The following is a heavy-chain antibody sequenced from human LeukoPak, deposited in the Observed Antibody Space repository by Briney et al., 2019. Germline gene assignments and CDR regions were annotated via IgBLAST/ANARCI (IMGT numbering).Heavy chain of an antibody. V-gene: IGHV3-30-3*01. CDR1: GFTFSPLA. CDR2: ISYDGSNK. Sequence: PGGSLRLSCAASGFTFSPLAMHWVRQAPGKGLEWVAVISYDGSNKYYADSVKGRFSISRDNSKNTLYLQMNSLRAEDTAVYYCARDRFLVWGQGTTVTVSS. D-gene: IGHD3-10*01. J-gene: IGHJ6*02. CDR3: ARDRFLV.